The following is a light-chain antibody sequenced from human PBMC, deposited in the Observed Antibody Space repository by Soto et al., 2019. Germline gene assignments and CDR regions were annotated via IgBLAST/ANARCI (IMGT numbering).Light chain of an antibody. V-gene: IGLV2-11*01. CDR3: CSSAGSYTWV. J-gene: IGLJ3*02. Sequence: QSALTQPRSVSGSPGQSVTISCTGTSSDVGDYNYVSWYQQHPGKAPKLLIYAVNMRPSGVPDRFSGSKSGNTASLTISVLTAEDEADYSCCSSAGSYTWVFGGGTKLTVL. CDR1: SSDVGDYNY. CDR2: AVN.